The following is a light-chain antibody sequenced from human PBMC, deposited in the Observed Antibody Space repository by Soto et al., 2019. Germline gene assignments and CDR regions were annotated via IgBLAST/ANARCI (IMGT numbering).Light chain of an antibody. CDR2: DSS. V-gene: IGKV3-11*01. Sequence: EVVLTQPPVTLSLSPGERATLSCRASQSVQSYLAWYQQKPGQAPRLLIYDSSNRATGVPARFSGSGSGTDFTLTISTLEPEDFAVYYCQHRSSWPVTFGQGTRLEIK. CDR1: QSVQSY. J-gene: IGKJ5*01. CDR3: QHRSSWPVT.